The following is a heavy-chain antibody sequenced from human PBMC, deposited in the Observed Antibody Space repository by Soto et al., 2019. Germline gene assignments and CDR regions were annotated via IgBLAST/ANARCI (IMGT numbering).Heavy chain of an antibody. J-gene: IGHJ6*02. V-gene: IGHV4-34*01. Sequence: PSETLSLTCAVYGGSFSGYYWSWIRQPPGKGLEWIGEINHSGSTNYNPSLKSRFTISVDTSKNQFSLKLSSVTAADTAVYYCARGGYSYGYYYYYGMDVWGQGTTVTVSS. CDR2: INHSGST. CDR1: GGSFSGYY. D-gene: IGHD5-18*01. CDR3: ARGGYSYGYYYYYGMDV.